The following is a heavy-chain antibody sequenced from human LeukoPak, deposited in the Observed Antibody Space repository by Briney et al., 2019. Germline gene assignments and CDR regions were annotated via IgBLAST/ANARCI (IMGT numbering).Heavy chain of an antibody. CDR2: ISGSGGST. CDR1: GFTFSSYA. V-gene: IGHV3-23*01. Sequence: GGSLRLSCAASGFTFSSYAMSWVRQAPGEGLEWVSAISGSGGSTYYADSVKGRFTISRDNSKNTLYLQMNSLRAEDTAVYYCAKTPIAIGSSTPFDYWGQGTLVTVSS. D-gene: IGHD3-10*01. J-gene: IGHJ4*02. CDR3: AKTPIAIGSSTPFDY.